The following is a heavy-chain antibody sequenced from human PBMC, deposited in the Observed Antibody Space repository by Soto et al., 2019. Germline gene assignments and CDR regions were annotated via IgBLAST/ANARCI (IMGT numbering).Heavy chain of an antibody. CDR2: ISGDGTIR. J-gene: IGHJ4*02. CDR3: IRAGPQWEPPY. Sequence: EVQLVESGGGLVQPGGSLRLSCIASGFTFRAYWMDWVRQAPGKGLVWVPRISGDGTIRSDADSVKGRFTISRDNAKNTLYLQLSRLTADDTAVYYCIRAGPQWEPPYWGQGTLVSVSS. CDR1: GFTFRAYW. V-gene: IGHV3-74*01. D-gene: IGHD1-26*01.